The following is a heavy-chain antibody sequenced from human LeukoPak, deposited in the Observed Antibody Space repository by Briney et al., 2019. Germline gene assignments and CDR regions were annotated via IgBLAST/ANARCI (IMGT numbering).Heavy chain of an antibody. J-gene: IGHJ3*02. V-gene: IGHV4-39*07. Sequence: KPSETLSLTCTVSGGSISSSSYYWGWIRQPPGKGLEWIGEINHSGSTNYNPSLKSRVTISVDTSKNQFSLKLSSVTAADTAVYYCARVTMVIWAFDIWGQGTMVTVSS. D-gene: IGHD3-10*01. CDR2: INHSGST. CDR3: ARVTMVIWAFDI. CDR1: GGSISSSSYY.